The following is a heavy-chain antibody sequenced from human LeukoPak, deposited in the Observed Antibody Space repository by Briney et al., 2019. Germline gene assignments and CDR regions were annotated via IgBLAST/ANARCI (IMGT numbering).Heavy chain of an antibody. D-gene: IGHD5-12*01. V-gene: IGHV1-8*01. CDR3: ARSGSVWVATSGKNYFDY. Sequence: ASVKVSCKASGYTFTSYDINWVRQATGQGLEWMGWMNPNSGNTGYAQKFQGRVTMTRNTSISTAYMELSSLRSEDTAVYYCARSGSVWVATSGKNYFDYWGQGTLVTVSS. J-gene: IGHJ4*02. CDR2: MNPNSGNT. CDR1: GYTFTSYD.